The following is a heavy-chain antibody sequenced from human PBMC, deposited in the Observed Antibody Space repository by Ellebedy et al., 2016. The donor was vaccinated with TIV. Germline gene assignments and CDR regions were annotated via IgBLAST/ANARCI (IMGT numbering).Heavy chain of an antibody. CDR3: ARGYSSWYFDL. Sequence: MPGGSLRLSCSVSGGSISTYYWSRIRQPPGKGLEWIGYIYDSVTTSYNPSLKSRVTISVDTSKTQFSLKLSSVAAADTAVYYCARGYSSWYFDLWGRGTPVTVSS. CDR1: GGSISTYY. V-gene: IGHV4-59*01. CDR2: IYDSVTT. D-gene: IGHD1-14*01. J-gene: IGHJ2*01.